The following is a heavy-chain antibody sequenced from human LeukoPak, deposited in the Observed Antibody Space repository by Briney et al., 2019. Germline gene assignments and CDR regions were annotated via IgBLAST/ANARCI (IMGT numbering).Heavy chain of an antibody. V-gene: IGHV3-30*04. D-gene: IGHD2-15*01. CDR2: ISYDGSIN. Sequence: PGTSLRLSCAASGLTFNSYAVHWVRQAPGKGLEWVAVISYDGSINFYAASVKGRFTISRDNSKNTPYLQMNSLRIDDTALYFCARDRRYCSGGSCYFDYFFDYWGQGTLVTVSS. CDR3: ARDRRYCSGGSCYFDYFFDY. J-gene: IGHJ4*02. CDR1: GLTFNSYA.